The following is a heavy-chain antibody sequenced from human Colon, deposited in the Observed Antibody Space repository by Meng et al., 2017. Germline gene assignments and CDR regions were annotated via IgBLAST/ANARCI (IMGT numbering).Heavy chain of an antibody. CDR2: FYYTGST. V-gene: IGHV4-39*07. D-gene: IGHD6-13*01. CDR3: VGGYSSSWYDY. Sequence: SETLSLTYTVSGGSISRKNYNWGWIRQPPGKGLEWIGNFYYTGSTYYNPSLKSRVAISGDTSKNQFSLELRSVTAADTAVYYCVGGYSSSWYDYWGQGTLVTVSS. J-gene: IGHJ4*02. CDR1: GGSISRKNYN.